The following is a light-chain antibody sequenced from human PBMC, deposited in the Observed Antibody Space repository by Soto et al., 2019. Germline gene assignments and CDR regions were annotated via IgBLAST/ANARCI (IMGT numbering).Light chain of an antibody. V-gene: IGLV2-14*01. CDR3: SSYTNKNSYIL. Sequence: QSALTQPASVSGTPGQSITISCTGSISDIGGYNYVSWYHQFPGKAPKLIIFEVSDRPSGVSDRFSGSKSGSTASLTISGLQAEDEADYYCSSYTNKNSYILFGGGTKLTVL. CDR1: ISDIGGYNY. J-gene: IGLJ2*01. CDR2: EVS.